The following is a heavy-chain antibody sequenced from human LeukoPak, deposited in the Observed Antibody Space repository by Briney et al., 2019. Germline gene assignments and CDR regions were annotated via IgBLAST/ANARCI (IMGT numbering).Heavy chain of an antibody. Sequence: GGSPRLSCAASGFTFSSYGMHWVRQAPGKGLEWVAVIWYDGSNKYYADSVKGRFTISRDNSKNTLYLQMNSLRAEDTAVYYCAKDGAVEMATMDFDYWGQGTLVTVSS. CDR2: IWYDGSNK. CDR3: AKDGAVEMATMDFDY. D-gene: IGHD5-24*01. J-gene: IGHJ4*02. CDR1: GFTFSSYG. V-gene: IGHV3-33*06.